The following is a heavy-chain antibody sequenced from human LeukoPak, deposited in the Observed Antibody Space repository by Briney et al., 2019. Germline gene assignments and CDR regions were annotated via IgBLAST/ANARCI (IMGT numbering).Heavy chain of an antibody. V-gene: IGHV3-33*01. J-gene: IGHJ6*02. CDR1: GFTFSSYS. Sequence: QPGRSLRLSCAASGFTFSSYSMHGVRQAPGKGLEWVAFIWYDGSNKYYADSVRGRFTISRDNSKNTLYLQMNSLRAEDTAVYYCARDSKYCTSTNCYLYYDYHAIDVWGQGTTVTVPS. CDR2: IWYDGSNK. D-gene: IGHD2-2*01. CDR3: ARDSKYCTSTNCYLYYDYHAIDV.